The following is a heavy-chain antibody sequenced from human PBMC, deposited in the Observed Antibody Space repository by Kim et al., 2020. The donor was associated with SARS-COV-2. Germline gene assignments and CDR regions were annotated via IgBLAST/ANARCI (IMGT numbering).Heavy chain of an antibody. CDR1: GSVFTSHW. V-gene: IGHV5-51*01. Sequence: GESLKISCQASGSVFTSHWIGWVRQMPGKGLEWMGVVFPLDFDTRYSPSLRGRVTISADRATDRVSLQWKSLEASDSGLYFCARGGAGWTYFDIWGRGTL. D-gene: IGHD6-19*01. J-gene: IGHJ4*02. CDR2: VFPLDFDT. CDR3: ARGGAGWTYFDI.